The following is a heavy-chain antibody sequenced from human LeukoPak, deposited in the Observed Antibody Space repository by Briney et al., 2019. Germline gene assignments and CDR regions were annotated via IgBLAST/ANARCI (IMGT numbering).Heavy chain of an antibody. D-gene: IGHD4-11*01. CDR3: AKGGSSYSEMDY. CDR2: LSASGGLT. V-gene: IGHV3-23*01. Sequence: GGSLRLSCAASGFTFSSYAMSWVRQAPGKGLEWVSGLSASGGLTYYSDSVKGRFTISRDNSKNTLYLQMDSLRADGTAVYYCAKGGSSYSEMDYWGQGTLVTVSS. J-gene: IGHJ4*02. CDR1: GFTFSSYA.